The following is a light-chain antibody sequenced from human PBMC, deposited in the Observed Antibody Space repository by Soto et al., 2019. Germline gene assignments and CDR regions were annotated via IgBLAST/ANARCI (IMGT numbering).Light chain of an antibody. J-gene: IGLJ1*01. CDR2: EVS. Sequence: SVLPQPASVSVSPGQSITISCTGSSSDVGNYKFVSWYQQYPGKAPKVMLYEVSKRPSGVSYRFSGSQSGNTASLTISGLQAEDEADYYCCSYAGSYSSYFFGTGTKVTVL. CDR3: CSYAGSYSSYF. CDR1: SSDVGNYKF. V-gene: IGLV2-23*02.